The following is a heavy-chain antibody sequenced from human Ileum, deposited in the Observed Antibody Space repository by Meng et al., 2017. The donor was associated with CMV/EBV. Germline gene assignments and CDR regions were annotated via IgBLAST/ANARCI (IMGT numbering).Heavy chain of an antibody. V-gene: IGHV4-4*01. CDR1: VCIRSDKW. D-gene: IGHD2-2*01. Sequence: VCIRSDKWWEWVRQAREKEVEWNAKITRDGRRKYNQYLKSRLNIAMDFAKDQVALILTSVAAADTAVYSCATARRGCSWDSCFLENWGQGALVTVSS. CDR2: ITRDGRR. CDR3: ATARRGCSWDSCFLEN. J-gene: IGHJ4*02.